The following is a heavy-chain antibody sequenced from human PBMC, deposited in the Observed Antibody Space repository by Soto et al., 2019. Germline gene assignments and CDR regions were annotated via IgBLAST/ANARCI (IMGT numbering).Heavy chain of an antibody. CDR3: ARRKEWLVHSYYYYGMDV. D-gene: IGHD6-19*01. CDR1: GFTFSSYW. CDR2: IKQDGSEK. J-gene: IGHJ6*02. V-gene: IGHV3-7*01. Sequence: EVQLVESGGGLVQPGGSLRLSCAASGFTFSSYWMSWVRQAPGKGLEWVANIKQDGSEKYYVDSVKGRFTISRDNAKNSLYLQMNSLRAEDTAVYYCARRKEWLVHSYYYYGMDVWGQGTTVTVSS.